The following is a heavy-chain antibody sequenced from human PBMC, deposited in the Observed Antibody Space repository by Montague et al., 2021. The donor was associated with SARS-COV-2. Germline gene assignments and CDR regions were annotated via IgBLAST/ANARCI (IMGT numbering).Heavy chain of an antibody. D-gene: IGHD3-3*01. Sequence: TLSLTCTVPGDYFSAGGYYWSWIRQHPEQGLEWVGNIYYSGRTSYNPSLESRVTISIATAANQLSLMMTSVTAADTAVYYCAKVHTDVAFWSGTKWFDHWGSGIRVTVSS. CDR3: AKVHTDVAFWSGTKWFDH. V-gene: IGHV4-31*03. CDR1: GDYFSAGGYY. J-gene: IGHJ5*02. CDR2: IYYSGRT.